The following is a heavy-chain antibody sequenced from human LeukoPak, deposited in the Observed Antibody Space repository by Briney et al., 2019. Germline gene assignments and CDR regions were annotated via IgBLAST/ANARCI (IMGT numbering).Heavy chain of an antibody. J-gene: IGHJ1*01. CDR2: ISGSGGST. CDR1: GFTFSSYA. V-gene: IGHV3-23*01. CDR3: AKALRSGYYGEAEYFQH. Sequence: PGGSLRLSCAASGFTFSSYAMSWVRQAPGKGLEWVSAISGSGGSTYYADSVKGRFTISRDNSKNTLYLQMNSLRAKDTAVYYCAKALRSGYYGEAEYFQHWGQGTLVTVSS. D-gene: IGHD3-22*01.